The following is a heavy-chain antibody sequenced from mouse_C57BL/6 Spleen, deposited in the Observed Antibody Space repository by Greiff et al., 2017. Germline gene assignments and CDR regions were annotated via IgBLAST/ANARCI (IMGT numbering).Heavy chain of an antibody. CDR1: GYTFTEYT. CDR3: ARHEDRGVYYYSTFAY. V-gene: IGHV1-62-2*01. Sequence: QVKLQQSGAELVKPGASVKLSCKASGYTFTEYTIYWVKQRSGQGLEWIGWFYPGSGSIKYNEKFKDKATLTADKSSSTVYMELSRLTSEDSAVYFCARHEDRGVYYYSTFAYWGQGTLVTVSA. D-gene: IGHD2-5*01. J-gene: IGHJ3*01. CDR2: FYPGSGSI.